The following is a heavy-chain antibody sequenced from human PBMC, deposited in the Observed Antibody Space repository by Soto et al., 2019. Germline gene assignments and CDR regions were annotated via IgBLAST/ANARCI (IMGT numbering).Heavy chain of an antibody. D-gene: IGHD2-8*01. V-gene: IGHV1-69*01. CDR3: ARGETPPGLLDIVLMVN. Sequence: QVQLVQSGAEVKKPGSSVKVSCKASGGTFSSYAISWVRQAPGQGLEWMGGIIPIFGTANYAQKFQGRVTITADESTSTAYMELSSLRSEDTAVYYCARGETPPGLLDIVLMVNWGQGTLVTVSS. CDR1: GGTFSSYA. J-gene: IGHJ4*02. CDR2: IIPIFGTA.